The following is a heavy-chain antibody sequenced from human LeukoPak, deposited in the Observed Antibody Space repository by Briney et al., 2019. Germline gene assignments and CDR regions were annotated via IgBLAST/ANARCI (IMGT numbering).Heavy chain of an antibody. V-gene: IGHV3-21*01. Sequence: GGSLRLSCAASGFTFSSYSMNWVRQAPGKGLEGVSSISSSSSCIYYADSVKGRFTISRDNAKNSLYLQMNSLRAEDTAVYYCARDDSWELPSLLDYWGQGTLVTVSS. CDR1: GFTFSSYS. J-gene: IGHJ4*02. CDR2: ISSSSSCI. D-gene: IGHD1-26*01. CDR3: ARDDSWELPSLLDY.